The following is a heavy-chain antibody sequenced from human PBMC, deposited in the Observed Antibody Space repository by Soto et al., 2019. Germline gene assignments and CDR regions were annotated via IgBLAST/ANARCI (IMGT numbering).Heavy chain of an antibody. V-gene: IGHV4-4*02. CDR3: GRDRSIAAVGYYFDY. D-gene: IGHD6-6*01. Sequence: SETLSLTCAVSGGSISSSNWWSWVRQPPGKGLEWIGEIYHSGSTNYNPSLKSRVTISVDKSKNQFSLKLSSVTAADTAVYYCGRDRSIAAVGYYFDYWGQGTLVTVSS. CDR2: IYHSGST. CDR1: GGSISSSNW. J-gene: IGHJ4*02.